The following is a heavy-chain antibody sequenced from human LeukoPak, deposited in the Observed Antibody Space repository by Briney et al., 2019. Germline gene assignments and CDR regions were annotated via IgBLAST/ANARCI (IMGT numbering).Heavy chain of an antibody. V-gene: IGHV4-59*12. CDR3: AIGVDGYNVDY. CDR2: IHYSGST. CDR1: GGSISSYY. J-gene: IGHJ4*02. D-gene: IGHD5-24*01. Sequence: SETLSLTCTVSGGSISSYYWSWIRQSPGKGLEWIGNIHYSGSTNQNPSLKSRVTISVDTSKNQFSLKLTSVSAADTAVYYCAIGVDGYNVDYWGQGTLVTVSS.